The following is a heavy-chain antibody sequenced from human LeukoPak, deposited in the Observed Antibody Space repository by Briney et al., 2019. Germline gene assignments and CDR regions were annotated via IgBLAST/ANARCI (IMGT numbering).Heavy chain of an antibody. CDR1: GYTFTGYY. V-gene: IGHV1-2*02. CDR3: ARNYYDSSGYYSAFGY. J-gene: IGHJ4*02. D-gene: IGHD3-22*01. CDR2: INPNNGDT. Sequence: ASVKVSCKASGYTFTGYYMHWVRQAPGQGLEWMGWINPNNGDTNYAQKFQGRVTMTRDTSISTAYMELSRLRSDDTAVYYCARNYYDSSGYYSAFGYWGQGTLVTVSS.